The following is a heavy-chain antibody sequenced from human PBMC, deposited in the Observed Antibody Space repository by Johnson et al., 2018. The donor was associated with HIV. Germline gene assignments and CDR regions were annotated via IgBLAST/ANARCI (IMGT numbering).Heavy chain of an antibody. CDR2: INWNGGST. D-gene: IGHD6-6*01. CDR1: GFTFDDYG. J-gene: IGHJ3*02. CDR3: ARDDSSSNGRAFDI. Sequence: VQLVESGGGVLRPGESLRLSCAASGFTFDDYGMTWVRQAPGKGLEWVSGINWNGGSTGYADSVKGRFTISRDNSKNTLYLQMGSLRAEDMAVYYCARDDSSSNGRAFDIWGQGTMVTVSS. V-gene: IGHV3-20*04.